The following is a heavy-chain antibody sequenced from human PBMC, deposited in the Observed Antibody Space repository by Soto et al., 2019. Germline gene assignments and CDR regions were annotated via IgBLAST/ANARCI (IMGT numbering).Heavy chain of an antibody. Sequence: PSETLSLTCTVSGGSIGSYYWSWIRQPPGKGLEWVGYIYNSGSTNYNPSLKSRVTISVDTSKNQFSLKLSSVTAADTAVYYCARRAWEETYFDYWGQGTLVTVSS. CDR2: IYNSGST. CDR1: GGSIGSYY. J-gene: IGHJ4*02. V-gene: IGHV4-59*08. D-gene: IGHD1-26*01. CDR3: ARRAWEETYFDY.